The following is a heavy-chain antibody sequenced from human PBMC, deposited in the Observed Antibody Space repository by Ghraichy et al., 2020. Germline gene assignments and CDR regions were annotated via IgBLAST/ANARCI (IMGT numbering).Heavy chain of an antibody. J-gene: IGHJ4*02. V-gene: IGHV4-34*01. CDR1: GDSFCGYY. CDR3: VRGRYCGGGGCYPRPFSFDD. Sequence: SETLSLTCAVYGDSFCGYYWSWVRQSPGKGLEWIGEIYPGGATTYNPSLESRVTLSTGASRRHLSLALRSVTVADSAVYFCVRGRYCGGGGCYPRPFSFDDWGQGSLVTVSS. D-gene: IGHD2-21*01. CDR2: IYPGGAT.